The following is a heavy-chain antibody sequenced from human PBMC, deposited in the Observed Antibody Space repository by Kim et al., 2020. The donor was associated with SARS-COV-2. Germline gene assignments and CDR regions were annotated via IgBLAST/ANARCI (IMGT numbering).Heavy chain of an antibody. V-gene: IGHV1-18*04. CDR1: GYTFTSYG. J-gene: IGHJ6*02. D-gene: IGHD6-13*01. Sequence: ASVKVSCKASGYTFTSYGISWVRQAPGQGLEWMGWISAYNGNTNYAQKLQGRVTMTTDTSTSTAYMELRSLRSDDTAVYYCARLPPGYSSSWYKDYYYYGMDVWGQGTTVTVSS. CDR3: ARLPPGYSSSWYKDYYYYGMDV. CDR2: ISAYNGNT.